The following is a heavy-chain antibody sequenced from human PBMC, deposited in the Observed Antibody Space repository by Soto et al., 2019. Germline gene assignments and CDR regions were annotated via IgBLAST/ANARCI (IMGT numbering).Heavy chain of an antibody. CDR2: IYPSDSDT. V-gene: IGHV5-51*01. Sequence: GESLKISCKTSGYTFTSYWIEWVRQMPGKGLEWVGIIYPSDSDTRYSPSFQGQVTISVDKSTSTAYLQWSSLKASDTAIYYWAGPGVGGATDSVADVWGQGTTVPV. CDR3: AGPGVGGATDSVADV. D-gene: IGHD1-26*01. CDR1: GYTFTSYW. J-gene: IGHJ6*02.